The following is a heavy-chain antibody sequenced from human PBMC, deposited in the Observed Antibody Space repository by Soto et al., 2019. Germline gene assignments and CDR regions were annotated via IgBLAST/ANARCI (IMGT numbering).Heavy chain of an antibody. D-gene: IGHD2-8*01. CDR1: GFTFSSYA. CDR2: ISGSGGST. Sequence: GESLRLSCAASGFTFSSYAMSWVRQAPGKGLEWVSAISGSGGSTYYADSVKGRFTISRDNSKNTLYLQMNSLRAEDTAVYYCAKFSANFGAFDIWGQGTMVTVSS. V-gene: IGHV3-23*01. CDR3: AKFSANFGAFDI. J-gene: IGHJ3*02.